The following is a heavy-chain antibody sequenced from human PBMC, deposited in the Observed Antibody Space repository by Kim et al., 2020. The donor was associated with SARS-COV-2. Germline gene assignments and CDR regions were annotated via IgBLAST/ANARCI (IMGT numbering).Heavy chain of an antibody. D-gene: IGHD3-3*01. CDR3: ARGGNDFWSGLLDY. CDR2: IYSGGST. Sequence: GGSLRLSCAASGFTVSSNYMSWVRQAPGKGLEWVSVIYSGGSTYYADSVKGRFTISRDNSKNTLYLQMNSLRAEDTAVYYCARGGNDFWSGLLDYWGQGTLVTVSS. CDR1: GFTVSSNY. J-gene: IGHJ4*02. V-gene: IGHV3-66*01.